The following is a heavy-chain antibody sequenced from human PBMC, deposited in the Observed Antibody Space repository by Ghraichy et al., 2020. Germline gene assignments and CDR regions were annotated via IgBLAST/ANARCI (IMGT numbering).Heavy chain of an antibody. CDR2: INPNTGGT. Sequence: ASVKVSCKASGYTFTGYYIHWVRQAPGQGLEWMGWINPNTGGTNYAQKFQGRVSMTRDTSINTASMELSRLRSDDTAVYYCAAYGSGSFYRGPDDYWGQGTLLTVSS. CDR3: AAYGSGSFYRGPDDY. J-gene: IGHJ4*02. CDR1: GYTFTGYY. D-gene: IGHD3-10*01. V-gene: IGHV1-2*02.